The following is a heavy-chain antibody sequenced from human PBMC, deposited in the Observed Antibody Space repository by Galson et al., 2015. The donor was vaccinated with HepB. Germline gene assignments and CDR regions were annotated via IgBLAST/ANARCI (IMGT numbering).Heavy chain of an antibody. V-gene: IGHV3-7*03. CDR3: ARGPGGSVIVPAASDAFDI. D-gene: IGHD2-2*01. Sequence: SLRLSCAASGFTFRNYWMSWVRQAPGKGLEWVANIKQDGSVKHHVDSVKGRFSISRDDAKSSLFLQMYSLRADDTAVYYCARGPGGSVIVPAASDAFDIWGQGTMVTVSS. CDR2: IKQDGSVK. CDR1: GFTFRNYW. J-gene: IGHJ3*02.